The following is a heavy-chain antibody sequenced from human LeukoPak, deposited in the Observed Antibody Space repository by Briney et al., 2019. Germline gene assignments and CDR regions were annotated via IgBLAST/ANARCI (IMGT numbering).Heavy chain of an antibody. Sequence: GASVKVSCKASGGIFSSYAFSWVRQAPGQGLEWMGGIIPILGKASYAQKFQGRVTITADESTSTAYMELSSLRSEDTAVYYCAAGDSIAVAVEYFHHWGQGTRVTVSS. CDR2: IIPILGKA. CDR1: GGIFSSYA. CDR3: AAGDSIAVAVEYFHH. V-gene: IGHV1-69*10. D-gene: IGHD6-19*01. J-gene: IGHJ1*01.